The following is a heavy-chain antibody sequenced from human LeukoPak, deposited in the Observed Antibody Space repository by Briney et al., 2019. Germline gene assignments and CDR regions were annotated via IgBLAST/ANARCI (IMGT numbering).Heavy chain of an antibody. CDR3: AKLVQPSDYYGMDV. V-gene: IGHV3-23*01. Sequence: QPGGSLRLSCAASGFTFSSYAMSWVRQAPGKGLEWVSLISGGGGSTYYADSVKGRFTISRDNSKNTLYLQMNSLRAEDTAVYYCAKLVQPSDYYGMDVWGQGTTVTVSS. CDR2: ISGGGGST. D-gene: IGHD1-26*01. J-gene: IGHJ6*02. CDR1: GFTFSSYA.